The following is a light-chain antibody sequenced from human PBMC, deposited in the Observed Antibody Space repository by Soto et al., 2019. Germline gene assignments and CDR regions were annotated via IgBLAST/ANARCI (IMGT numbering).Light chain of an antibody. Sequence: EIVLTQSPATLSLSPGERATLSCRASQSVSSNYLAWYQQKPGQAPRLLIHGASTRATGVPDRFSGSGSGTDFTLTISRPEPEDFAVYHCQQYGSLSWTFGQGTKVDIK. V-gene: IGKV3-20*01. CDR3: QQYGSLSWT. J-gene: IGKJ1*01. CDR2: GAS. CDR1: QSVSSNY.